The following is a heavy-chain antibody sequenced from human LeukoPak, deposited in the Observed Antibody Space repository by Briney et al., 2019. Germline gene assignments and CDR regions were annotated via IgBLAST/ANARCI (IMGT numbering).Heavy chain of an antibody. V-gene: IGHV1-18*01. CDR2: ISAYSGNT. D-gene: IGHD3-22*01. CDR3: AISQGSYYDTSGYLGGDY. Sequence: ASVQVSYKASGYTFTNYGIFWVRQAPGQGLEWMGWISAYSGNTNYAQKLQGRVTMTTETSTSTAYMELESLGSDDTAVYYCAISQGSYYDTSGYLGGDYWGQGTLVTVSS. CDR1: GYTFTNYG. J-gene: IGHJ4*02.